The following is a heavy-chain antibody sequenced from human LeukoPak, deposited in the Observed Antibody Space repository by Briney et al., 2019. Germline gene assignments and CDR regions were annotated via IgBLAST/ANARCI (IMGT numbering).Heavy chain of an antibody. CDR2: ISSSSSYI. J-gene: IGHJ4*02. CDR1: GFTFSSYS. D-gene: IGHD6-13*01. Sequence: KPRGSLRLSCAASGFTFSSYSMNWVRQAPGKGLEWVSSISSSSSYIYYADSVKGRFTISRDNAKNSLYLQMNSLRAEDTAVYYCARDPRYSSSSFDYWGQGTLVTVSS. CDR3: ARDPRYSSSSFDY. V-gene: IGHV3-21*01.